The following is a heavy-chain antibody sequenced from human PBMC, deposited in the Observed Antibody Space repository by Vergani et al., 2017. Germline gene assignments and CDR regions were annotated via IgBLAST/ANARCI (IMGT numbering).Heavy chain of an antibody. V-gene: IGHV3-20*04. J-gene: IGHJ4*02. CDR2: INWNGGST. D-gene: IGHD3-22*01. CDR3: ARDLRKGVLRYYYDSSGYYD. Sequence: EVQLVESGGGVVRPGGSLRLSCAASGFTFDDYGMSWVRQAPGKGLEWVCGINWNGGSTGYADSVKGRLTISRDNAKNSLYLQMNSLRAEDTALYYCARDLRKGVLRYYYDSSGYYDWGQGTLVTVSS. CDR1: GFTFDDYG.